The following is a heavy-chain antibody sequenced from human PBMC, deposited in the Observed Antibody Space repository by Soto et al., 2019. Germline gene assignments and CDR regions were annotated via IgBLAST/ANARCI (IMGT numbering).Heavy chain of an antibody. V-gene: IGHV3-30-3*01. CDR1: GFTFSSYA. CDR2: ISYDGSNK. D-gene: IGHD6-13*01. CDR3: ARGSFGRIAAAGPFDY. Sequence: PGGSLRLSCAASGFTFSSYAMHWVRQAPGKGLEWVAVISYDGSNKYYADSVKGRFTISRDNSKNTLYLQMNSLRAEDTAVYYCARGSFGRIAAAGPFDYWGQGTLVTVSS. J-gene: IGHJ4*02.